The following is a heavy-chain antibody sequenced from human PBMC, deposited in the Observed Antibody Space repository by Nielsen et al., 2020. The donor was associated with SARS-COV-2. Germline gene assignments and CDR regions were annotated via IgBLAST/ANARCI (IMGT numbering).Heavy chain of an antibody. CDR3: ARDRFFDL. CDR1: GGSISSSNW. J-gene: IGHJ2*01. Sequence: SEILSLTCAVSGGSISSSNWWSWVRQPPGKGLEWIGEIYHSGSTNYNPSLKSRVTISLDTSKNQFSLKLSSVTAADTAVYYCARDRFFDLWGRGTLVTVSS. V-gene: IGHV4-4*02. CDR2: IYHSGST.